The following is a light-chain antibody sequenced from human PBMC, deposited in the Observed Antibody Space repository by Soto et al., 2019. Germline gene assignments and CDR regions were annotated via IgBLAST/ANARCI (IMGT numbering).Light chain of an antibody. CDR2: GNS. V-gene: IGLV1-40*01. CDR3: QSYDSSLSAL. CDR1: SSNIGAGYD. Sequence: QPVLTQPPSVSGAPGQRVTISCTGSSSNIGAGYDVHWYQQLPGTAPKLLIYGNSNRPSGVPDRFSGSKSGTSASRAITGLQAEDEADYYCQSYDSSLSALFGGGTKLTVL. J-gene: IGLJ3*02.